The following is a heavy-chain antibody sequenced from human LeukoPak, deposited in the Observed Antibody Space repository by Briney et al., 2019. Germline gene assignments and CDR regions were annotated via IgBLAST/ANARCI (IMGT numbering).Heavy chain of an antibody. V-gene: IGHV3-30-3*01. CDR1: GFTFGSYS. J-gene: IGHJ4*02. CDR2: VSSDGANN. CDR3: ARVLPPEGPLDF. Sequence: GGSLRLSCAASGFTFGSYSMHWVRQAPGKGLEWVAVVSSDGANNYYIDSVKGRLIISRDDSKNTLYLQMNSLRPDDTALYLCARVLPPEGPLDFWGRGTLVTVSS.